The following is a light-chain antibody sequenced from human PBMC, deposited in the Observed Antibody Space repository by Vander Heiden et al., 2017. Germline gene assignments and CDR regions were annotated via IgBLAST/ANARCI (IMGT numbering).Light chain of an antibody. CDR2: KDS. Sequence: SYELTQPPSVSVSPGQTARITCSGDALPKQYAYWYQQKPGQAPVLVIYKDSERPSGIPERFSCSSSGTTVTLTISGVQAEDEADYYCQSADSSGTYNVVFGGGTKLTVL. CDR3: QSADSSGTYNVV. CDR1: ALPKQY. V-gene: IGLV3-25*03. J-gene: IGLJ2*01.